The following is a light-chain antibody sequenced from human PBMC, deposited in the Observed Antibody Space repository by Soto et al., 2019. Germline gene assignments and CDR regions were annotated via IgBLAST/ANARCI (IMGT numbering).Light chain of an antibody. CDR2: GAS. J-gene: IGKJ1*01. Sequence: EIVMTQSPDTLSVSPGKRATLSCRASQSVSSNLTWYQQKPGQAPMLLIYGASTRATGIPARFSGSGSGTEFTLTISSLQSEDFAVYYCQQYNTWPRTFGQGTKVEIK. V-gene: IGKV3-15*01. CDR1: QSVSSN. CDR3: QQYNTWPRT.